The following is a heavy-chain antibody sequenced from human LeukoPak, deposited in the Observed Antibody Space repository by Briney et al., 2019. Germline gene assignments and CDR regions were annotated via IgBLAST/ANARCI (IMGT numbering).Heavy chain of an antibody. D-gene: IGHD3-22*01. J-gene: IGHJ4*02. CDR1: GYSFTSYW. CDR2: IYPGDSDT. V-gene: IGHV5-51*01. Sequence: GESLKISCKGSGYSFTSYWIGWVRQMPGKGLEWMGIIYPGDSDTRYSPSFQGQVTISADKSISTAYLQWSSLKASDTAMYYCAGGAYYDSSGYYSYYFDYWGQGTLVTVSS. CDR3: AGGAYYDSSGYYSYYFDY.